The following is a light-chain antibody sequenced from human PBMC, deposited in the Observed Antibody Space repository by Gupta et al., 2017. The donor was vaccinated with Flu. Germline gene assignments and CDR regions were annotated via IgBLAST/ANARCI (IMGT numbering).Light chain of an antibody. Sequence: DIQMTQSPSTLSASVGDRVTITCRASQNIGTWLAWYQQKPGKAPKLLIYMASNLESGVPSRFSDSGSGTEFTLTISSLQPDDFATYYCQEYITWWTFGQGTTVEIK. V-gene: IGKV1-5*03. J-gene: IGKJ1*01. CDR3: QEYITWWT. CDR1: QNIGTW. CDR2: MAS.